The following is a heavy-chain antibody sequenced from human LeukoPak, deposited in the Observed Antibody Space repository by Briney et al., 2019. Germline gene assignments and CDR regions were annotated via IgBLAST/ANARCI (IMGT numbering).Heavy chain of an antibody. CDR1: GYTFTGYW. D-gene: IGHD3-3*01. J-gene: IGHJ6*02. Sequence: GASVKVSCKASGYTFTGYWMHWVRQAPGQGLEWMGWINPNSGDTNYAQKLQGRVTMTTDTSTSTAYMELRSLRSDDTAVYYCARVCYDFWSGSCTQDGMDVWGQGTTVTVSS. V-gene: IGHV1-18*04. CDR2: INPNSGDT. CDR3: ARVCYDFWSGSCTQDGMDV.